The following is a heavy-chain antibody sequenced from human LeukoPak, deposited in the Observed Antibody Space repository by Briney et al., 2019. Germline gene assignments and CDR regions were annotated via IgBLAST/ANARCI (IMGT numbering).Heavy chain of an antibody. D-gene: IGHD2-15*01. CDR1: GYPFGNFA. CDR2: ISGDRGPT. CDR3: ARGGYSDY. V-gene: IGHV1-18*01. J-gene: IGHJ4*02. Sequence: ASVNVSCKASGYPFGNFAISWVRQARGQGLEWVGWISGDRGPTYYAPKLQDRVTLTTDTSTSTAFLELRGLRSDDTAVYYCARGGYSDYWGQGTLVTVSS.